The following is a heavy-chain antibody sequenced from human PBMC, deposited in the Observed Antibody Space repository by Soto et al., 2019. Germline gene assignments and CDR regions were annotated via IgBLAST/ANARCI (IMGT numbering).Heavy chain of an antibody. CDR2: ITSGGGL. V-gene: IGHV3-23*01. D-gene: IGHD2-15*01. J-gene: IGHJ4*02. Sequence: EVQLLESVGGLVQPGGSLRLSCEASGFTLSIYAMRWIRQAPGKGLEWVSTITSGGGLYTADSVKGRFTISRDNSKNTMYLQMNSLKVEDTAIYYCAKGDCSGRTCYGSDYWGQGTVVTVSS. CDR3: AKGDCSGRTCYGSDY. CDR1: GFTLSIYA.